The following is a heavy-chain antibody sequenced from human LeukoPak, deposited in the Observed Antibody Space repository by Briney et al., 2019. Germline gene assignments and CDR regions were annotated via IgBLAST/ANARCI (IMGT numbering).Heavy chain of an antibody. J-gene: IGHJ4*02. Sequence: GGSLRLSCAASGFTFSNAWMSWVRQAPGKGLEWVGRIKSKTDGGTTDYAAPVKGRFTISRDDSKNTLYLQMNSLKTEDTAVYYCTADGRGDGYYFDYWGQGTLVTVSS. CDR1: GFTFSNAW. CDR3: TADGRGDGYYFDY. CDR2: IKSKTDGGTT. D-gene: IGHD5-24*01. V-gene: IGHV3-15*01.